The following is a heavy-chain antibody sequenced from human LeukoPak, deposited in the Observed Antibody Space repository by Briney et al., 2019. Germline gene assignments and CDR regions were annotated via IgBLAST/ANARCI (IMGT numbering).Heavy chain of an antibody. CDR1: GFTLSNYG. D-gene: IGHD2-15*01. CDR2: IWYDGSNK. V-gene: IGHV3-33*01. Sequence: GRSLRLSCAASGFTLSNYGMHWVRQAPGKGLEWVAVIWYDGSNKYYVDSVKGRFTISRDNSKNTLCLQMNSLRAEDTAVYYCVRGDCSGGTCYDDYWGQGTLVTVSS. CDR3: VRGDCSGGTCYDDY. J-gene: IGHJ4*02.